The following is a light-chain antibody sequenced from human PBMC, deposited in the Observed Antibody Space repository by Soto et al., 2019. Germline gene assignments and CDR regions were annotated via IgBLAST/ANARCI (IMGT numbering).Light chain of an antibody. Sequence: DLQMTQSPSSLSASVGDRVTITCRASQGITYDLAWYQQKPGKVPKRLIYAASTLQSGAPSRFSGGGSGADFTLTISSLQPEDVGTYYCQNYNSAPLTFGGGTKVDIK. CDR2: AAS. CDR1: QGITYD. CDR3: QNYNSAPLT. V-gene: IGKV1-27*01. J-gene: IGKJ4*01.